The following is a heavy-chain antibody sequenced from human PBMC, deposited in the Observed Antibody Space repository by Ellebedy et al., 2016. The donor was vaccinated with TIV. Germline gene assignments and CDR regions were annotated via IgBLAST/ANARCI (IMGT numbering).Heavy chain of an antibody. CDR1: GGSISSYY. D-gene: IGHD6-6*01. CDR2: IYYSGST. Sequence: MPSETLSLTCTVSGGSISSYYWSWIRQPPGKGLEWIGYIYYSGSTNYNPSLKSRVTISVDTSKNQFSLKLSSVTAADTAVYYCARASIAARPVWVDPWGQGTLVTVSS. J-gene: IGHJ5*02. V-gene: IGHV4-59*01. CDR3: ARASIAARPVWVDP.